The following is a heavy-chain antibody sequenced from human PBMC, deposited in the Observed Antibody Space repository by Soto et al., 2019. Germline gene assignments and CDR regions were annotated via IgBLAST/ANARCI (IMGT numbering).Heavy chain of an antibody. CDR2: ITVYNGNT. J-gene: IGHJ6*03. D-gene: IGHD1-7*01. CDR3: DRATGTIGSYYYYIDV. V-gene: IGHV1-18*01. Sequence: ASVKVSCKASGYPFTSFPITWVRQAPGQGLEWMGWITVYNGNTNSAQKFQGRVTMTTDTSTSTAYMELRSLRSDDTAVYYGDRATGTIGSYYYYIDVWGKGTTVTVSS. CDR1: GYPFTSFP.